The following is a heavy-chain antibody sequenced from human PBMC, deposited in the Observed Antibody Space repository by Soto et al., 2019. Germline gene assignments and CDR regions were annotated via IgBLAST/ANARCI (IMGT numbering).Heavy chain of an antibody. CDR1: GGSISSSNW. J-gene: IGHJ5*01. Sequence: KPSETLSLTCAVSGGSISSSNWWSWVRQPPGKGLEWIGEIYHSGSTNYNPSLKSRVTISVDKSKNQFSLKLSSVTAADTAVYYCAIQERWANWFDAWGHGTLVTVSS. D-gene: IGHD1-1*01. V-gene: IGHV4-4*02. CDR3: AIQERWANWFDA. CDR2: IYHSGST.